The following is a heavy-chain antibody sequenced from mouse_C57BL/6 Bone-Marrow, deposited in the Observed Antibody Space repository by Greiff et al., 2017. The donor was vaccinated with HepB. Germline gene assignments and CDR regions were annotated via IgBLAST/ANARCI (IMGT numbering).Heavy chain of an antibody. V-gene: IGHV1-81*01. J-gene: IGHJ2*01. D-gene: IGHD3-1*01. CDR3: ARPLDPYFDY. CDR2: IYPGSGNT. CDR1: GYTFTSYG. Sequence: QVQLQQSGAELARPGASVKLSCKASGYTFTSYGISWVKQRTGQGLEWIGEIYPGSGNTYYNEKFKGKATLTADKSSSTAYMELRSLTSEDSAVYFCARPLDPYFDYWGQGTTLTVSS.